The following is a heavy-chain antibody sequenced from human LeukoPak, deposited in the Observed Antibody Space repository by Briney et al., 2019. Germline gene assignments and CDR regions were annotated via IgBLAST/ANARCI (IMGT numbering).Heavy chain of an antibody. CDR1: VFTLNQYQ. CDR2: IKPDGREK. D-gene: IGHD2-8*02. V-gene: IGHV3-7*01. CDR3: ASYLYWWSDLGY. J-gene: IGHJ4*02. Sequence: GGPLTLPCAASVFTLNQYQIPWPPHAPGKALEGVTNIKPDGREKYYVHSEKRRFTISRDNAKNSLYLEMNSLRVEDTAVYYCASYLYWWSDLGYWGQGTLVTVSS.